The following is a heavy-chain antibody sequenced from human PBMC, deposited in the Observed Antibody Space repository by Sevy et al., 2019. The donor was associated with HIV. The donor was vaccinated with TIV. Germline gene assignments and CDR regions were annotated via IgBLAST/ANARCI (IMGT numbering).Heavy chain of an antibody. J-gene: IGHJ4*02. CDR3: ARAYDSSGSYYLFDY. CDR1: GFTFSSYA. Sequence: GGSLRLSYAASGFTFSSYAMHWVRQAPGKGLEWVAVISYDGSNKYYADSVKGRFTISRDNSKNTLYLQMNSLRAEDTAVYYCARAYDSSGSYYLFDYWGQGTLVTVSS. D-gene: IGHD3-10*01. V-gene: IGHV3-30*04. CDR2: ISYDGSNK.